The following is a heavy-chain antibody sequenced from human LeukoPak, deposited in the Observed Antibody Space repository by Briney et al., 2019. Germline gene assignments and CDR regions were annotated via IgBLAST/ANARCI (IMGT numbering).Heavy chain of an antibody. D-gene: IGHD1-7*01. V-gene: IGHV1-46*04. CDR3: ARDRVMGGTTTCEY. Sequence: ASVKVSCKASGYTFTSYYIHWVRQAPGQGLEWVGIINHGVGSKTYAEKLQGRFTMSRDTSTSTVYMELSSLRSEDTAVYYCARDRVMGGTTTCEYWGQGTLVTVSS. CDR2: INHGVGSK. CDR1: GYTFTSYY. J-gene: IGHJ4*02.